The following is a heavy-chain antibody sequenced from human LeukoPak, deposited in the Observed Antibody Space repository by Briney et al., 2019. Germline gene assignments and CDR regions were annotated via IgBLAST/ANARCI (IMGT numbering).Heavy chain of an antibody. CDR3: ARGDYDILTGIN. Sequence: GESLKISCKGSGFSFTSYWIGWVRQMPGKGLEWMGRIDPSDSYTNYSPSFQGHVTISADKSISTAYLQWSSLKASDTAMYYCARGDYDILTGINWGQGTLVTVSS. J-gene: IGHJ4*02. CDR2: IDPSDSYT. D-gene: IGHD3-9*01. CDR1: GFSFTSYW. V-gene: IGHV5-10-1*01.